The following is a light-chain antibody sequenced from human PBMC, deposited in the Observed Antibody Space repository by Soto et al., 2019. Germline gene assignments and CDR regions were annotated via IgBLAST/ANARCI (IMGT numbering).Light chain of an antibody. CDR2: DAS. V-gene: IGKV3-11*01. CDR3: QERSNWPPRIT. Sequence: EIVLTQSPATLSLSPGERATLYCRASLSVSSYLAWYQQKPGQAPRLLIYDASNRATGIPARFSGSGSGTDFTLTISSLEPEDFAVYYCQERSNWPPRITFGQGTRLEIK. CDR1: LSVSSY. J-gene: IGKJ5*01.